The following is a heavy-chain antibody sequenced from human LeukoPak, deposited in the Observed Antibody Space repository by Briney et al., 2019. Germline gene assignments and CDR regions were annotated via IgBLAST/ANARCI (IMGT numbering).Heavy chain of an antibody. CDR3: ARDSNYDFWSGYFRTPNCVDY. Sequence: PGGSLRLSCAASGFTFSSYSMNWVRQAPGKGLEWVSSISSSSSYIYYADSVKGRFTISRDNAKNSLCLQMNSLRAEDTAVYYCARDSNYDFWSGYFRTPNCVDYWGQGTLVTVSS. J-gene: IGHJ4*02. CDR1: GFTFSSYS. D-gene: IGHD3-3*01. CDR2: ISSSSSYI. V-gene: IGHV3-21*01.